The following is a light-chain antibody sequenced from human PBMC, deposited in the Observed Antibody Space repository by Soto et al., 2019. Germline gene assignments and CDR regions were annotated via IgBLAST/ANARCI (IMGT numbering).Light chain of an antibody. CDR3: QSYDSSLSGYV. CDR1: SSNIGSNT. CDR2: DNS. J-gene: IGLJ1*01. Sequence: QSALTQPPSASGTPGQRVTISCSGSSSNIGSNTVNWYQQLPGTAPKLLIFDNSHRPSGVPDRFSGSKSGTSASLAITGLQAEDEADYYCQSYDSSLSGYVFGTGTKVTVL. V-gene: IGLV1-40*01.